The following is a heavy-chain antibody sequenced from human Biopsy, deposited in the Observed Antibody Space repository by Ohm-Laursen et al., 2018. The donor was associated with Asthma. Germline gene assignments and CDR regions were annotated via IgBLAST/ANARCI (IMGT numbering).Heavy chain of an antibody. CDR1: GGTFSNFA. J-gene: IGHJ6*02. D-gene: IGHD6-19*01. Sequence: SVKVSCKVPGGTFSNFAISWVRQAPGQGLEWLGGIVTVFGTTNYAQKFQGRVTITADESTSTAYMEVTSLRSEDTAIYYCARCQVGYSSGWSLLLKKIYYSGMDVWGQGTAVTVSS. V-gene: IGHV1-69*13. CDR3: ARCQVGYSSGWSLLLKKIYYSGMDV. CDR2: IVTVFGTT.